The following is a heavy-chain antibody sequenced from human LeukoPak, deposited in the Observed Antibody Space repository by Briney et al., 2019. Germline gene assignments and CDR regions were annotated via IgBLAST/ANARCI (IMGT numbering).Heavy chain of an antibody. Sequence: SETLSLTCEVSGGTLSEYYWNWVRQPPGKGLEWIAETDQTGIIRYNPSLGSRVTISITTSKNQFSLKLNSVTAADTAVYYYQLCFGLHPSGEGYCDLSGRGNLVTVSS. V-gene: IGHV4-34*08. CDR2: TDQTGII. CDR1: GGTLSEYY. D-gene: IGHD3/OR15-3a*01. CDR3: QLCFGLHPSGEGYCDL. J-gene: IGHJ2*01.